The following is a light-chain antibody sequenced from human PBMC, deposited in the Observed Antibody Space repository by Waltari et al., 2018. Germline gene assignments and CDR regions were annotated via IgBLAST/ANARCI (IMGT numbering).Light chain of an antibody. V-gene: IGKV3-15*01. CDR1: QYINSN. J-gene: IGKJ1*01. CDR3: QQHNTWWT. CDR2: GAS. Sequence: EIVLTQSPATLSVSPGERATLSCRASQYINSNLAWYQQKPGQAPRVLIYGASTRATGIPARFSGSGSGTEFTLTSSSLQPDDFAVYYCQQHNTWWTFGQGTTVEI.